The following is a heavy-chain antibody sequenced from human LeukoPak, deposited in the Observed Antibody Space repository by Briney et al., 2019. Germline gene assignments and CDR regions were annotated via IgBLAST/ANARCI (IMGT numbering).Heavy chain of an antibody. J-gene: IGHJ4*02. CDR3: ARDVVRGYSGYGRYFDY. CDR2: INPSGGST. Sequence: ASVKVSCKASGYTFTSYYMHWLRQAPGQGLEWMGIINPSGGSTSYAQKFQGRVTMTRDTSTSTVYMELSSLRSEDTAVYYCARDVVRGYSGYGRYFDYWGQGTVVTVSS. V-gene: IGHV1-46*01. CDR1: GYTFTSYY. D-gene: IGHD5-12*01.